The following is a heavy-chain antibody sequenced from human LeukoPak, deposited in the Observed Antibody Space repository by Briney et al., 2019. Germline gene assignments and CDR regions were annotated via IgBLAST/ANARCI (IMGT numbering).Heavy chain of an antibody. D-gene: IGHD2-15*01. Sequence: GGSLRLSCAASGFTVSSDYMNWVRQAPGKGLEWVSVIYSDGSTYYADSVKGRFTISRDKSKNTLYLQLNSLRAEDTAVYFCARQSGGPYNWSTPGAREPWSPSPQ. CDR1: GFTVSSDY. V-gene: IGHV3-66*04. CDR2: IYSDGST. CDR3: ARQSGGPYNWSTP. J-gene: IGHJ5*02.